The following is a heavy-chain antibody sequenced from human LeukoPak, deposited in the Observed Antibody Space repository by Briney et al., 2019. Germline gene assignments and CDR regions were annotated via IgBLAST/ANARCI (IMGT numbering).Heavy chain of an antibody. CDR3: AKDQFTYYYDSSGYYYSFDY. Sequence: GGSLRLSCTASGFTFSSYWMNWVRQAPGKGLEWVANIKQDGSEKYYVDSVKGRFTISRDNAKNSLYLQMNSLRAEDTAVYYCAKDQFTYYYDSSGYYYSFDYWGQGTLVTVSS. D-gene: IGHD3-22*01. CDR2: IKQDGSEK. J-gene: IGHJ4*02. V-gene: IGHV3-7*03. CDR1: GFTFSSYW.